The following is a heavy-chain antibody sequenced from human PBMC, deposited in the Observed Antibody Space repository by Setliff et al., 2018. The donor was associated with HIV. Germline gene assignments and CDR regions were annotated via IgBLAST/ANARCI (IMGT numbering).Heavy chain of an antibody. CDR3: ARSIVPVASGYYYFEY. Sequence: PSETLSLTCAVYGGSFSGYYWSWIRQPPGKGLEWIGEINHSGNTNYSPSLKSRVTMSVDTSKNQFSLRLSSVAAGDTAVYYCARSIVPVASGYYYFEYWGQGTLVTVSS. CDR1: GGSFSGYY. V-gene: IGHV4-34*01. J-gene: IGHJ4*02. CDR2: INHSGNT. D-gene: IGHD3-3*01.